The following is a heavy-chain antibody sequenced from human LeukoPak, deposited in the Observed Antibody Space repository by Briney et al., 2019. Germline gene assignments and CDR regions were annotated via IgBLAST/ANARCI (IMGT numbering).Heavy chain of an antibody. CDR1: GYTLTELS. D-gene: IGHD3-3*01. CDR2: FDPEDGET. Sequence: ASVKVSCKVSGYTLTELSMHWVRQAPGKGLGWMGGFDPEDGETIYAQKFQGRVTMTEDTSTGTAYMELSSLRSEDTAVYYCATVYDSWSGYGTKNWFDPWGQGTLVTVSS. J-gene: IGHJ5*02. V-gene: IGHV1-24*01. CDR3: ATVYDSWSGYGTKNWFDP.